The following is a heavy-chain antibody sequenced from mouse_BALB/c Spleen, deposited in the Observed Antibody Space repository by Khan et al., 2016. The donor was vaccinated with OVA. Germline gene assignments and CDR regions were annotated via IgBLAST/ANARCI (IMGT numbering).Heavy chain of an antibody. V-gene: IGHV2-3*01. CDR1: GFSLTSYG. CDR3: GRGGYYGIDY. J-gene: IGHJ4*01. CDR2: IWGDGGT. Sequence: QVQLQQSGPGLVAPSQSLSITCTVSGFSLTSYGVSWVRQPPGKDLEWLGAIWGDGGTNYHSDLIFRLNISKDNSKSQVFLKLNSLQTDATATYYCGRGGYYGIDYWGQGTPGTVSP.